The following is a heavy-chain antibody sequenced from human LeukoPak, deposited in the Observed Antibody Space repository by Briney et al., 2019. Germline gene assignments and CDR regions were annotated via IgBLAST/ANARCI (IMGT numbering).Heavy chain of an antibody. Sequence: GGSLRVSCAASGFTFDDYAMHWVRQAPGKGLEWVSGISWNSGSIGYADSVKGRFTISRDNAKNSLYLQMNSLRAEDMALYYCAKDRRPRSSTSCYFDYWGQGTLVTVSS. CDR1: GFTFDDYA. V-gene: IGHV3-9*03. CDR3: AKDRRPRSSTSCYFDY. D-gene: IGHD2-2*01. CDR2: ISWNSGSI. J-gene: IGHJ4*02.